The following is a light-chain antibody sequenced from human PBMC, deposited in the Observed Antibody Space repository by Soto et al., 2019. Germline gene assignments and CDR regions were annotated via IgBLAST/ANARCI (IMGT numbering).Light chain of an antibody. V-gene: IGLV1-40*01. Sequence: QTVVTQPPSVSGAPGQRVTISCTGSSSNIGAGYDVHWYQQLPGTAPKLLIYVNTNRPSGVPDRFSGSKSGTSASLAITGLQAEDEADYYCQSYDSSLSGVAFGGGTKLTVL. CDR1: SSNIGAGYD. J-gene: IGLJ2*01. CDR3: QSYDSSLSGVA. CDR2: VNT.